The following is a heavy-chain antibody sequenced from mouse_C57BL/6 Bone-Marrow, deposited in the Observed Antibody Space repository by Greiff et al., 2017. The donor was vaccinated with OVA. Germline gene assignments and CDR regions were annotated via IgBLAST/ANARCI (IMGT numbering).Heavy chain of an antibody. CDR2: IYPGDGDT. CDR1: GYAFSSSW. V-gene: IGHV1-82*01. CDR3: AIIYYYGSRTSYYAMDY. Sequence: VQRVESGPELVKPGASVKISCKASGYAFSSSWMNWVKQRPGKGLEWIGRIYPGDGDTNYNGKFKGKATLTADKSSSTAYMQLSSLTSEDSAVYFCAIIYYYGSRTSYYAMDYWGQGTSVTVSS. D-gene: IGHD1-1*01. J-gene: IGHJ4*01.